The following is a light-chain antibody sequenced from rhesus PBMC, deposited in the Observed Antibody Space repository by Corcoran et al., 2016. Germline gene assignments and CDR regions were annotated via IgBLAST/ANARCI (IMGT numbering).Light chain of an antibody. V-gene: IGKV1-69*01. J-gene: IGKJ4*01. Sequence: DIQMTQSPSSLSASVGDRVTITCRASQGISNWLAWYQQKPGKAPKLLIYRASNLETGVPSRFSGSGSWTDFTLTIRNLQPEDIATYYCQQHDNSPLTFGGGTKVEIK. CDR2: RAS. CDR3: QQHDNSPLT. CDR1: QGISNW.